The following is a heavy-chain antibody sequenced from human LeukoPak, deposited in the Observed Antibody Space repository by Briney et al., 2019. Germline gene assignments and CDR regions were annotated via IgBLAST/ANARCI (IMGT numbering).Heavy chain of an antibody. J-gene: IGHJ6*02. D-gene: IGHD6-19*01. CDR3: ARRGSSGWYAGPDSYYGMDV. Sequence: GGSLRLSCAASGFTFSSYWMSWVRQAPGKGLEWVANIKQDGSEKYYVDSVKGRFTISRGNAKNSLYLQMNSLRAEDTAVYYCARRGSSGWYAGPDSYYGMDVWGQGTTVTVSS. V-gene: IGHV3-7*01. CDR1: GFTFSSYW. CDR2: IKQDGSEK.